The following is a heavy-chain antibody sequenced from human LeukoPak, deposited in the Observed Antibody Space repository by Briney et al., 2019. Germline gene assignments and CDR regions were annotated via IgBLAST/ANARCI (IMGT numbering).Heavy chain of an antibody. J-gene: IGHJ3*02. CDR2: INPSGGST. V-gene: IGHV1-46*01. Sequence: ASVEVSCKASGYTFTSYYMHWVRQAPGQGLEWMGIINPSGGSTSYAQKFQGRVTMTRDTSTSTVYMELSSLRSEDTAVYYCARDPGRGWLQKRVYAFDIWGQGTMVTVSS. CDR1: GYTFTSYY. D-gene: IGHD5-24*01. CDR3: ARDPGRGWLQKRVYAFDI.